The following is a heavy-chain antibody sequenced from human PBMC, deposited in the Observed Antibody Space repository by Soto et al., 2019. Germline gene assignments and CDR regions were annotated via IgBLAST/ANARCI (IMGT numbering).Heavy chain of an antibody. CDR2: ISSSSSYI. D-gene: IGHD6-19*01. CDR1: GFTFSSYS. V-gene: IGHV3-21*01. J-gene: IGHJ4*02. Sequence: EVQLVESGGGLVKPGGSLRLSCAASGFTFSSYSMNWVRQAPGKGLEWVSSISSSSSYIYYADSVKGRFTISRDNAKNSLYLQMNSLRAADTAVYYCARDDGGSGWSNDYWGQGTLVTVSS. CDR3: ARDDGGSGWSNDY.